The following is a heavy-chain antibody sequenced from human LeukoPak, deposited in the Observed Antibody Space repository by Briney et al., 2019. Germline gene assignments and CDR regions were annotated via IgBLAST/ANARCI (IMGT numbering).Heavy chain of an antibody. CDR1: GYSISSGYY. CDR2: IYHSGST. CDR3: ARLRRSGWELYFDY. Sequence: SETLSLTCAVSGYSISSGYYWGWIRQPPGKGREWIGSIYHSGSTYYNPSLKSRVTISVDTSKNQFSLKLSSVTAADTAVYYCARLRRSGWELYFDYWGQGTLVTVSS. J-gene: IGHJ4*02. D-gene: IGHD3-10*01. V-gene: IGHV4-38-2*01.